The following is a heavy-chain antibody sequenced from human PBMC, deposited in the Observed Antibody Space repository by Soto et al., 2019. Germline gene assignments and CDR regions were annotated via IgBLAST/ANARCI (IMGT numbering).Heavy chain of an antibody. J-gene: IGHJ1*01. V-gene: IGHV3-64D*08. D-gene: IGHD6-13*01. Sequence: HPGGSLGLSCSAYGFSFSSYAMHWVRQAPGKGLEYVSAISSNGGSTYYADSVKGRFTISRDNSKNTLYLQMSSLRAEDTAVYYCVKPYRQQLVRGYFQHWGQGTLVTVSS. CDR2: ISSNGGST. CDR3: VKPYRQQLVRGYFQH. CDR1: GFSFSSYA.